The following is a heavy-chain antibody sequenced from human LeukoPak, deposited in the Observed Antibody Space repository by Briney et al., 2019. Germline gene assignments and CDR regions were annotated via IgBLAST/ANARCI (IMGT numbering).Heavy chain of an antibody. CDR1: GGSINSRY. V-gene: IGHV4-59*11. D-gene: IGHD6-13*01. J-gene: IGHJ5*02. CDR2: IYDSGDTRDT. CDR3: ARGPHVYSSSWYRVWFDP. Sequence: SETLSLTCTVSGGSINSRYWSWIRQPPAKGLEWIGFIYDSGDTRDTNYNPSLKSRVALSLDTSMNQLSLRLTSLTAADTAVYYCARGPHVYSSSWYRVWFDPWGQGTLVTVSS.